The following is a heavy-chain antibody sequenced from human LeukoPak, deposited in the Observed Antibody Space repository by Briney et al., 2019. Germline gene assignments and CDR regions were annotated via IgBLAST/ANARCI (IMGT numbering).Heavy chain of an antibody. J-gene: IGHJ5*01. CDR1: GGSVSIGSYY. D-gene: IGHD2-15*01. CDR3: ARGYCSGSSCYSRTFGS. CDR2: IYYSGST. V-gene: IGHV4-61*01. Sequence: PSETLSLTCTVSGGSVSIGSYYWNWIRQPPGKGLEWIGYIYYSGSTNYNPSLKSRVTISVDTSNNQFSLKLTSVTAAGTAVYYYARGYCSGSSCYSRTFGSWGQGTLVTVSS.